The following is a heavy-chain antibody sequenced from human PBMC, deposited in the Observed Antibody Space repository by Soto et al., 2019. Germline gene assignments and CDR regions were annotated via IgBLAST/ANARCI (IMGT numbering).Heavy chain of an antibody. CDR2: ISYDGSNK. J-gene: IGHJ6*02. CDR3: ARGDREDIAVVVGARPGEYGVDV. D-gene: IGHD2-15*01. V-gene: IGHV3-30-3*01. Sequence: QVQLVESGGGVVQPGRALRLSCAASGVTFRSYAMHWVRQAPGKELECVAVISYDGSNKFYRESVKGRFTISRDNSKTTLYLQINSLRYEDTAVYYCARGDREDIAVVVGARPGEYGVDVWGQGTTVTVSS. CDR1: GVTFRSYA.